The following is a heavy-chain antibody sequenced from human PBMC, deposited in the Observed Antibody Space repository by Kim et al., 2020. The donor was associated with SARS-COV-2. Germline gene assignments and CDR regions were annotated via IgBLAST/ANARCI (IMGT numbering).Heavy chain of an antibody. J-gene: IGHJ4*02. Sequence: SKKFQGRVTITRDTSAQTAYMYLSSLRSEDTALYYCARDHRNSSCYYSFDYWGQGTLVTVSS. V-gene: IGHV1-3*01. D-gene: IGHD3-22*01. CDR3: ARDHRNSSCYYSFDY.